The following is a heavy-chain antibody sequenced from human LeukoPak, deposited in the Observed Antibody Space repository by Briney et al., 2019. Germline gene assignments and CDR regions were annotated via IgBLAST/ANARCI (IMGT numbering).Heavy chain of an antibody. Sequence: GGSLRLSCAGSGFTFSSYGMSWVRQAPGKGLEWVSAISGSGGSTYYADSVKGRFTISRDNSKTTLYLQMNSLRAEDTAVYSCARGADGVSSNSRGWFDPWGQGTLVTVSS. CDR3: ARGADGVSSNSRGWFDP. J-gene: IGHJ5*02. D-gene: IGHD2-15*01. V-gene: IGHV3-23*01. CDR1: GFTFSSYG. CDR2: ISGSGGST.